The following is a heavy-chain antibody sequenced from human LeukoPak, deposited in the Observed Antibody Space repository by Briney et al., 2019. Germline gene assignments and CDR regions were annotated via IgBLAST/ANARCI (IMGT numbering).Heavy chain of an antibody. J-gene: IGHJ4*02. V-gene: IGHV4-39*01. CDR3: ASPRGFSYGYFDY. D-gene: IGHD5-18*01. CDR1: GGSISSSSAY. Sequence: SETLSLTCTVSGGSISSSSAYWGWIRQPPGKGLEWIGSIYYRKNTYYDPSLKSRVTISADTSKNQFSLTLGSVSATDTAVYYCASPRGFSYGYFDYWGQGTLVTVSS. CDR2: IYYRKNT.